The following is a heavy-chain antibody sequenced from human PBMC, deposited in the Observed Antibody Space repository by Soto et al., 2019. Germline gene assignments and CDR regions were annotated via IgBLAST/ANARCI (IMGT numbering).Heavy chain of an antibody. CDR3: AVGRSSSWYIIGPQDWSDP. J-gene: IGHJ5*02. V-gene: IGHV3-33*01. D-gene: IGHD6-13*01. CDR1: GFTFSSYG. Sequence: GGSLRLSCAASGFTFSSYGMHWVRQAPGKGLEWVAVIWYDGSNKYYADSVKGRFTISRDNSKNTLYLQMNSLRAEDTAVYYCAVGRSSSWYIIGPQDWSDPWGQGTLVTVSS. CDR2: IWYDGSNK.